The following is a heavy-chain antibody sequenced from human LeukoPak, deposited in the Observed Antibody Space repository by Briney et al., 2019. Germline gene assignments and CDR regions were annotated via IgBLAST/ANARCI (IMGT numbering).Heavy chain of an antibody. CDR3: ARAHPPTGYCSSVACYRGSEYFQH. CDR2: INPSCGGT. J-gene: IGHJ1*01. D-gene: IGHD2-2*02. V-gene: IGHV1-46*01. CDR1: GYTFTSYY. Sequence: ASVKVSCKASGYTFTSYYIYWVRQAPGQGLEWMGMINPSCGGTRYPQKFQGRVTMTRDTSTSTVYMELSSLRSEDTAVYYCARAHPPTGYCSSVACYRGSEYFQHWGQGTLVTVSS.